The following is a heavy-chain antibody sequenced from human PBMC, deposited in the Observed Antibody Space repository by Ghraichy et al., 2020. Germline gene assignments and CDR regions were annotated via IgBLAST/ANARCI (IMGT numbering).Heavy chain of an antibody. CDR1: GFTFSNYA. CDR3: AKDLKTGGSFAYDS. V-gene: IGHV3-23*01. CDR2: LSGSGYTT. Sequence: GGSLRLSCAASGFTFSNYAMTWVRQAPRKGLEWVSGLSGSGYTTKYADAVKGRFTVSRDNAKNTLFLQMNSLTAEDTAIYYCAKDLKTGGSFAYDSWGQGTLVTVSS. D-gene: IGHD3-16*01. J-gene: IGHJ4*02.